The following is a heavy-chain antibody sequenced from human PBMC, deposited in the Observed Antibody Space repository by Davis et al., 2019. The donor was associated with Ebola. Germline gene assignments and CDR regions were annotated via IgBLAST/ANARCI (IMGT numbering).Heavy chain of an antibody. CDR3: ARALGYCTGGVCPYFDY. J-gene: IGHJ4*02. CDR2: ISAYNGNT. Sequence: ASVKVSCKASGYTFTSYGISWVRQASGQGLEWMGWISAYNGNTNYAQKLQGRVTMTTDTSTSTAYMELRSLRSDDTAVYYCARALGYCTGGVCPYFDYWGQGTLVTVSS. D-gene: IGHD2-8*02. CDR1: GYTFTSYG. V-gene: IGHV1-18*01.